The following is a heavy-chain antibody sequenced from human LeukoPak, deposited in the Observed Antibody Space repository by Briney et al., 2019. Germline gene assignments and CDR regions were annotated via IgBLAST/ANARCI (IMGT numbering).Heavy chain of an antibody. CDR3: ARGPTVTQHLGVDY. D-gene: IGHD4-17*01. J-gene: IGHJ4*02. CDR1: GGSVTGYY. CDR2: IYSSGST. Sequence: PSETLSLTCTVSGGSVTGYYWSWIRQPPGKGLEWIGRIYSSGSTNYNPSLKSRVTMSVDTSKNQFSLKLSSVTAADTAVYYCARGPTVTQHLGVDYWGQGTLVTVSS. V-gene: IGHV4-4*07.